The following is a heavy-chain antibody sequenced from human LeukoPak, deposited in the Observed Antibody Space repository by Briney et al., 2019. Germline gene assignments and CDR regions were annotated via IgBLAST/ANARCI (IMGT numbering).Heavy chain of an antibody. V-gene: IGHV4-61*02. CDR2: IYTSGST. CDR3: ARGTLTYYYGSGDEPDY. Sequence: PSETLSLTXTVSGGSISSGSYYWSWIRQPAGKGLEWIGRIYTSGSTNYNPSLKSRVTISVDTSKNQFSLKLSSVTAADTAVYYCARGTLTYYYGSGDEPDYWGQGTLVTVSS. D-gene: IGHD3-10*01. J-gene: IGHJ4*02. CDR1: GGSISSGSYY.